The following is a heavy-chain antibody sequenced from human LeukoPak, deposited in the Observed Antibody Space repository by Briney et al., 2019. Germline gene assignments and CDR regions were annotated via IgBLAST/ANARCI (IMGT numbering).Heavy chain of an antibody. CDR3: ASVLHSHYYGMDV. J-gene: IGHJ6*02. D-gene: IGHD3/OR15-3a*01. V-gene: IGHV4-59*01. Sequence: SETLSLTCTVSGFTISSYYWSWLRQPPGKGLEWIGHIYYSGSTNYSPSLDSRVNISVDTSNNQLSLKLSCVTAADTAVYYCASVLHSHYYGMDVWGQGTTVTV. CDR1: GFTISSYY. CDR2: IYYSGST.